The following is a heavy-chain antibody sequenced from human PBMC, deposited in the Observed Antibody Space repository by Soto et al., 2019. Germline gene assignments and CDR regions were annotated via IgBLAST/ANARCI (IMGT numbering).Heavy chain of an antibody. CDR2: IYHSGST. Sequence: QVQLQESGPGLVKPSGTLSLTCAVSSGSICSSNWWSWVRQPPGKGLEWIGEIYHSGSTNYNPSLKSRVTISVDKSKNQFSLKLSSVTAADTAVYYCARANDILTGYYRGSGYMDVWGKGTTVTVSS. D-gene: IGHD3-9*01. CDR1: SGSICSSNW. CDR3: ARANDILTGYYRGSGYMDV. V-gene: IGHV4-4*02. J-gene: IGHJ6*03.